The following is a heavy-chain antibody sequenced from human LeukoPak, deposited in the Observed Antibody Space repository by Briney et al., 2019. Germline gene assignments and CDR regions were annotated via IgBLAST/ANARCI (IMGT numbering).Heavy chain of an antibody. Sequence: GGSLRLSCAASGFTFSRNSMNWVRQAPGKGLEWVSSISSSSSYIYYADSVKGRFTISRDNAKNSLYLQMNSLRVEDTAVYYCARGIAAAAANLDFWGQGTLVTVSS. V-gene: IGHV3-21*01. J-gene: IGHJ4*02. CDR3: ARGIAAAAANLDF. D-gene: IGHD6-13*01. CDR2: ISSSSSYI. CDR1: GFTFSRNS.